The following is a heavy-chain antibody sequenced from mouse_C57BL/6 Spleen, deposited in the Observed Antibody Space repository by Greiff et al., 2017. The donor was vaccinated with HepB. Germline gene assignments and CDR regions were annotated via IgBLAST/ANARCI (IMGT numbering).Heavy chain of an antibody. V-gene: IGHV5-4*01. J-gene: IGHJ4*01. D-gene: IGHD2-1*01. Sequence: EVQGVESGGGLVKPGGSLKLSCAASGFTFSSYAMSWVRQTPEKRLEWVATISDGGSYTYYPDNVKGRFTISRDNAKNNLYLQMSHLKSEDTAMYYCARDTMVTRAMDYWGQGTSVTVSS. CDR2: ISDGGSYT. CDR3: ARDTMVTRAMDY. CDR1: GFTFSSYA.